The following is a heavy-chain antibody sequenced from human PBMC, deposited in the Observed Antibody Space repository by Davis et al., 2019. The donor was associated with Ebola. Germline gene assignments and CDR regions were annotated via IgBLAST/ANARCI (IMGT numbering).Heavy chain of an antibody. D-gene: IGHD3-10*01. CDR2: VSYSGNT. CDR3: AREVGTTFRGVEWHFDH. Sequence: SETLSLTCTVSGGSVNSGSYYWSWIRQTPGKGLEWIGSVSYSGNTYYNPSLKSRLTVSVDTSNSQFSLKFSSVTAADTAVYHCAREVGTTFRGVEWHFDHWGQGTLVTVSS. CDR1: GGSVNSGSYY. J-gene: IGHJ4*02. V-gene: IGHV4-39*02.